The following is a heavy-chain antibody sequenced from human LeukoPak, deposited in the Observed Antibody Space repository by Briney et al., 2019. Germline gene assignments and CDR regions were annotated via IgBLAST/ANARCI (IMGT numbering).Heavy chain of an antibody. J-gene: IGHJ4*02. V-gene: IGHV3-23*01. Sequence: GASLRLSCAASGFTFSSYAMSWVRQAPGKGLEWVSAISGSGGSTYYADSVKGRFTISRDNSKNTLYLQMNSLRAEDTAVYYCAKDGTGYSSGWYPYYFDYWGQGTLVTVSS. D-gene: IGHD6-19*01. CDR2: ISGSGGST. CDR3: AKDGTGYSSGWYPYYFDY. CDR1: GFTFSSYA.